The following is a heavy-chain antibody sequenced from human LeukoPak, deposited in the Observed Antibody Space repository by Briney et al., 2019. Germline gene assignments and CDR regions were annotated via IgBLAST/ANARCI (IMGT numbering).Heavy chain of an antibody. Sequence: GASVKVSCKASGYTFTGYYMHWVRQAPGHGLEWMGWINPNSGGTNYAQKFQGRVTMTRDTSISTAYMELSRLRSDDTAVYYCARGSAYSGSYYYYYYMDVWGKGTTVTVSS. CDR1: GYTFTGYY. CDR2: INPNSGGT. J-gene: IGHJ6*03. V-gene: IGHV1-2*02. D-gene: IGHD1-26*01. CDR3: ARGSAYSGSYYYYYYMDV.